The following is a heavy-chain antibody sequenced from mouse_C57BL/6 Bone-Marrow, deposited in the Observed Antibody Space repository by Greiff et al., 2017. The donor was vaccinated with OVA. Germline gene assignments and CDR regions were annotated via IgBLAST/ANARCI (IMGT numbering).Heavy chain of an antibody. CDR1: GYTFTSYW. J-gene: IGHJ2*01. D-gene: IGHD2-3*01. Sequence: QVQLKESGADLAKPGASVKLSCKASGYTFTSYWMHWVKQRPGQGLEWIGYINPSSGYTKYNQKFKDKATLTADKSSSTAYMQLSSLTYEDSAVYYCARDTLYDGYYRDYWGQGTTLTVSS. CDR3: ARDTLYDGYYRDY. V-gene: IGHV1-7*01. CDR2: INPSSGYT.